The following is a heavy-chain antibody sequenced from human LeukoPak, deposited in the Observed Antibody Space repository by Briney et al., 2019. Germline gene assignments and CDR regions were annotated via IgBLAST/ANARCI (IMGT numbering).Heavy chain of an antibody. CDR1: GFTFRDYG. V-gene: IGHV3-23*01. CDR2: LSGSGDST. Sequence: GGSLRLSCAGSGFTFRDYGMSWVRQAPGKGLEWVSALSGSGDSTYYADSVKGRFSISRDKSKNTVYLQMDSLRAEDTVVYYCAKRGAEVGASVAPGDYWGQGTLLTVSS. CDR3: AKRGAEVGASVAPGDY. D-gene: IGHD1-26*01. J-gene: IGHJ4*02.